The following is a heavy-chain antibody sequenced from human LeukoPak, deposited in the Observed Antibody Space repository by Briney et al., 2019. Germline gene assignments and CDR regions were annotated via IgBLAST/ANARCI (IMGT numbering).Heavy chain of an antibody. J-gene: IGHJ4*02. Sequence: PSETLSLTCAVYGGSFSGYYWSWIRQPPGKGLEWIGEINHSGSTNYNPSLKSRVTISVDTSKNQFSPKLSSVTAADTAVYYCARGPSAIFGVVILYYFDYWGQGTLVTVSS. CDR2: INHSGST. CDR3: ARGPSAIFGVVILYYFDY. V-gene: IGHV4-34*01. CDR1: GGSFSGYY. D-gene: IGHD3-3*01.